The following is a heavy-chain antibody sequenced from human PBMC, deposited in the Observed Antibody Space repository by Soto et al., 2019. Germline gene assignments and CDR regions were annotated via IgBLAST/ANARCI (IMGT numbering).Heavy chain of an antibody. J-gene: IGHJ4*02. Sequence: QVQLVESGGGVVQPGRSLRLSCAASGFTFSSCGMHWVRQAPGKGLEWVAVISYDGSNKYYADSVKGRFTISRDNSKNTLYLQMNSLRAEDTAVYYCARGFGESYFDYWGQGTLVTVSS. CDR2: ISYDGSNK. CDR3: ARGFGESYFDY. CDR1: GFTFSSCG. V-gene: IGHV3-30*03. D-gene: IGHD3-10*01.